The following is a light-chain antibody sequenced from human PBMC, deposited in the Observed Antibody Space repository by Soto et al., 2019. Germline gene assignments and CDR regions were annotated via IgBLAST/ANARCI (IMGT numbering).Light chain of an antibody. CDR2: GAS. CDR1: RSVTSNF. J-gene: IGKJ2*01. V-gene: IGKV3-20*01. Sequence: ENVLTQSPGTLSLSPGERATLSCRASRSVTSNFLAWYQQKPGQAPRLLIYGASTRAAGVPDRFSGSGSGTDFTLTITRLEPEDFAVYYCQQYGRSPLLYTFGQGTKLGVK. CDR3: QQYGRSPLLYT.